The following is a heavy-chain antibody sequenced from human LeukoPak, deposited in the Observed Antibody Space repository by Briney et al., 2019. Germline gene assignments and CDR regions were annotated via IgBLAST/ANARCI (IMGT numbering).Heavy chain of an antibody. D-gene: IGHD5-18*01. CDR1: GGSFSGYY. J-gene: IGHJ4*02. CDR3: ARLSDTAMASDY. CDR2: INHSGST. Sequence: SETLSLTCAVYGGSFSGYYWSWIRQPPGKGLEWIGEINHSGSTNYNPSLESRVTISVDTSKNQFSLKLSSVTAADTAVYYCARLSDTAMASDYWGQGTLVTVSS. V-gene: IGHV4-34*01.